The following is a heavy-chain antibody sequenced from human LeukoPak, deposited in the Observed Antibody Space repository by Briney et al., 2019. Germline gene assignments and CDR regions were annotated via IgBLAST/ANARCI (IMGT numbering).Heavy chain of an antibody. CDR1: GYTFISYY. Sequence: ASVKVSCKASGYTFISYYIHWVRQAPGQGLEWVGWINPNSGGTNYAQKFQGRVTMTRDTSISTAYMELSRLRSDDTAVYYCARDPGQWLAYWYFDLWGRGTLVTVS. CDR2: INPNSGGT. V-gene: IGHV1-2*02. CDR3: ARDPGQWLAYWYFDL. J-gene: IGHJ2*01. D-gene: IGHD6-19*01.